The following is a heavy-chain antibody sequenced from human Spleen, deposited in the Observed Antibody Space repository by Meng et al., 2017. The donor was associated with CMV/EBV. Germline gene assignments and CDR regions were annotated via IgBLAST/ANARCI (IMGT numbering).Heavy chain of an antibody. CDR1: GASISDSAYY. Sequence: SETLSLTCTVSGASISDSAYYWGWIRQPPGEGLEWIGSVYYRGSTYSNPSLKSRVTMSIDTSKNQFSLKLRSVTAADTAVYYCARGVGASPIGYWGQGTLVTVSS. CDR3: ARGVGASPIGY. V-gene: IGHV4-39*07. J-gene: IGHJ4*02. CDR2: VYYRGST. D-gene: IGHD1-26*01.